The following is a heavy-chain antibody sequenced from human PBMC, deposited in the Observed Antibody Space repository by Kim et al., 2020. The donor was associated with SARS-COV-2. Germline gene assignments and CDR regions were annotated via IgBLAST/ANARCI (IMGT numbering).Heavy chain of an antibody. Sequence: YAQKFQGRVTITADESTSTAYMELSSLRSEDTAVYYCARTRGYSSLFDYWGQGTLVTVSS. J-gene: IGHJ4*02. D-gene: IGHD6-13*01. CDR3: ARTRGYSSLFDY. V-gene: IGHV1-69*01.